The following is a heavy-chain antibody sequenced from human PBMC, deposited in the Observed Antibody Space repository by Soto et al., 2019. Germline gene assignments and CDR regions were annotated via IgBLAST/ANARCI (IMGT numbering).Heavy chain of an antibody. CDR2: INPSGGST. V-gene: IGHV1-46*01. D-gene: IGHD6-13*01. CDR1: GYTFTSYY. Sequence: ASVKVSCKASGYTFTSYYMHWVRQAPGQGLEWVGIINPSGGSTSYAQKFQGRVTMTRDTSTSTVYMELSSLRSEDTAVYYCARVGEAAADGADNYGMDVGGQGTTVTVS. J-gene: IGHJ6*02. CDR3: ARVGEAAADGADNYGMDV.